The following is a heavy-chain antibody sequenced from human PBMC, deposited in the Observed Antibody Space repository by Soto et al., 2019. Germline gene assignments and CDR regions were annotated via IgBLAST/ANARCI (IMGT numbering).Heavy chain of an antibody. CDR3: AREIQARRPNYYFDY. D-gene: IGHD6-6*01. CDR2: IIPILGIA. J-gene: IGHJ4*02. CDR1: GGTFSSYT. V-gene: IGHV1-69*08. Sequence: QVQLVQSGAEVKNPGSSVKVSCKASGGTFSSYTISWVRQAPGQGLEWMGRIIPILGIANYAQKFQGRVTITADKSTSTAYVVLSSLRSEDTAVYYCAREIQARRPNYYFDYWGQGSLVTVSS.